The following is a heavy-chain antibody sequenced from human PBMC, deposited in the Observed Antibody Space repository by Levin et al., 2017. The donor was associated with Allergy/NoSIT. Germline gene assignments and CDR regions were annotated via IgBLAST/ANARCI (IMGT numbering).Heavy chain of an antibody. D-gene: IGHD3-9*01. Sequence: ETLSLTCAASGFTFSSYAMSWVRQAPGKGLEWVSAISGSGGSTYYADSVKGRFTISRDNSKNTLYLQMNSLRAEDTAVYYCAKVADILTGYAAGAFDIWGQGTMVTVSS. J-gene: IGHJ3*02. CDR3: AKVADILTGYAAGAFDI. CDR2: ISGSGGST. CDR1: GFTFSSYA. V-gene: IGHV3-23*01.